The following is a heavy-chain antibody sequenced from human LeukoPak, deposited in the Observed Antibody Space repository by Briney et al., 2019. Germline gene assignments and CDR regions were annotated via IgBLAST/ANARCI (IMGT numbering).Heavy chain of an antibody. CDR2: ISGSGDST. CDR3: AKRRRYDILTGYDY. D-gene: IGHD3-9*01. CDR1: GFSFNSYA. Sequence: PGGSLRLSCVASGFSFNSYAMNWVRQAPGKGLEWVSSISGSGDSTYYADSVRGRFTISRDNSKNTLYLQMNSLRAEDTAVYYCAKRRRYDILTGYDYWGQGTLVTVSS. J-gene: IGHJ4*02. V-gene: IGHV3-23*01.